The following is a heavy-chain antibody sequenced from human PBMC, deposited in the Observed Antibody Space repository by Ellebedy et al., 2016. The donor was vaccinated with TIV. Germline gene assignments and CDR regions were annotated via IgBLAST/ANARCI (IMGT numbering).Heavy chain of an antibody. Sequence: GESLKISCVASGFSVRASYMYWVRQAPGKGLEWVSLLYSGDSPSYADSVKGRFTISRDDSGDTLYLQMHSLRAEDTAIYYCARTDCSGRSCYSFFQYWGQGTPVTVPS. J-gene: IGHJ1*01. CDR1: GFSVRASY. CDR3: ARTDCSGRSCYSFFQY. V-gene: IGHV3-53*01. CDR2: LYSGDSP. D-gene: IGHD2-15*01.